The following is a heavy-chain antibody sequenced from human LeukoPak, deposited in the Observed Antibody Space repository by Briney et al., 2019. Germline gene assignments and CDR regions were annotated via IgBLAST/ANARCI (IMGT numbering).Heavy chain of an antibody. J-gene: IGHJ4*02. CDR1: GFPFRTYW. V-gene: IGHV3-23*01. D-gene: IGHD2-21*02. CDR3: AKVLGYCGGDCYQNY. Sequence: GGSLRLSCAASGFPFRTYWMSWVRQAPGKGLEWVSAISGSGGSTYYADSVKGRFTISRDNSKNTLYLQMNSLRAEDTAVYYCAKVLGYCGGDCYQNYWGQGTLVTVSS. CDR2: ISGSGGST.